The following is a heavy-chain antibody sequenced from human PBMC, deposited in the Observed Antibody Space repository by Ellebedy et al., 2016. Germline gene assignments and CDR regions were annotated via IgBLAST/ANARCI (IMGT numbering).Heavy chain of an antibody. V-gene: IGHV3-23*01. CDR3: YYGHYSGY. Sequence: GGSLRLXXTASGFNFNTFFMTWVRQAPGGGLEWISTISGDGDTTFSADSVKGRFTISRDNSRNTLYLQMDSLRAADTAVYYCYYGHYSGYWGQGTLVTVSS. D-gene: IGHD4-17*01. CDR1: GFNFNTFF. J-gene: IGHJ4*02. CDR2: ISGDGDTT.